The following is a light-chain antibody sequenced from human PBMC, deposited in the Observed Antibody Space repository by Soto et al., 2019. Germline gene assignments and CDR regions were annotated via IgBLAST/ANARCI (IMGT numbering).Light chain of an antibody. CDR2: GAS. CDR1: QSIFSTY. Sequence: IVLTQSPGTLSLSPGEGATLSCRASQSIFSTYLAWYQQKPGQAPRLLIYGASSRAAGIPDRFSGSGSGTDFTLTISRLEPEDSAVYYCQQFGTSPFTFGPGTKVDIK. J-gene: IGKJ3*01. V-gene: IGKV3-20*01. CDR3: QQFGTSPFT.